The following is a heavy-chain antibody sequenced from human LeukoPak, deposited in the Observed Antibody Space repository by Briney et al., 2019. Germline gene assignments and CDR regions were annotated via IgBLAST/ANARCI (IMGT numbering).Heavy chain of an antibody. Sequence: ASVKVSCKASGYTFTGYYMHWVRQAPGQGLEWMGWINPNSGGTNYAQKFQGRVTMTRDTSISTAYMELSRLRSDDTAVYYCAILGATTTGTNWFDPWGQGTLVTVSP. CDR1: GYTFTGYY. V-gene: IGHV1-2*02. CDR3: AILGATTTGTNWFDP. CDR2: INPNSGGT. D-gene: IGHD1-26*01. J-gene: IGHJ5*02.